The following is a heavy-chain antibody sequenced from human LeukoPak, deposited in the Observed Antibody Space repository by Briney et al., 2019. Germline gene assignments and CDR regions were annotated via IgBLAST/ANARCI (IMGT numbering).Heavy chain of an antibody. Sequence: GESLKISCKGPGYIFTSYWIGWVRQMPGKGLEWMGIIYPGDSETRYSPSFQGQVTISADKSISTAYLQWSSLKASDTAMYYCARPNSYCSGGSCYDYWGQGTLVTVSS. CDR3: ARPNSYCSGGSCYDY. J-gene: IGHJ4*02. V-gene: IGHV5-51*01. CDR2: IYPGDSET. D-gene: IGHD2-15*01. CDR1: GYIFTSYW.